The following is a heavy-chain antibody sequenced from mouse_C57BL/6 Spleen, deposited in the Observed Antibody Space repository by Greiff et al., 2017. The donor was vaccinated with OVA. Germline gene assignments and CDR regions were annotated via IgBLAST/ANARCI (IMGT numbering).Heavy chain of an antibody. CDR2: IDPSDSET. CDR3: ERGAWDNYYAMDY. Sequence: QVQLQQSGAELVRPGSSVTLSCKASGYTFTSYWMHWVQQRPIQGLEWIGNIDPSDSETPYTQKFKGKATLTVDKSSSTAYMQLSSLTSEDSAVYYGERGAWDNYYAMDYWGQGTSVTVSS. CDR1: GYTFTSYW. D-gene: IGHD4-1*01. V-gene: IGHV1-52*01. J-gene: IGHJ4*01.